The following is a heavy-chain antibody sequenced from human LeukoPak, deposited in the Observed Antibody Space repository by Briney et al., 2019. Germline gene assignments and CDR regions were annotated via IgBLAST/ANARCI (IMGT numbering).Heavy chain of an antibody. Sequence: PGGSLRLSCVASGFTFSNYWMHWVRQPPGKGLVWVTRIHVDGRTTNYADSVKGRITISRDTAKNTVYLEMNSLSVEDTATYYCIRDFRSADLWGQGTLVTVTS. CDR1: GFTFSNYW. CDR2: IHVDGRTT. CDR3: IRDFRSADL. V-gene: IGHV3-74*01. J-gene: IGHJ4*02.